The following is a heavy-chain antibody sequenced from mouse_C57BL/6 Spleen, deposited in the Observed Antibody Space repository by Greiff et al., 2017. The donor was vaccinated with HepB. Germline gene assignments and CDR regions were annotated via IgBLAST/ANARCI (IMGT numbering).Heavy chain of an antibody. CDR1: GFNIKNTY. D-gene: IGHD3-1*01. CDR3: ARSGGSTPDPCDY. Sequence: EVQLQQSVAELVRPGASVKLSCTASGFNIKNTYMHWVKQRPEQGLEWIGRIDPANGNTKYAPKFQGKATITADTSSNTSYLPLSSLTSEDTAIYYCARSGGSTPDPCDYWGQGTTLTVSS. V-gene: IGHV14-3*01. CDR2: IDPANGNT. J-gene: IGHJ2*01.